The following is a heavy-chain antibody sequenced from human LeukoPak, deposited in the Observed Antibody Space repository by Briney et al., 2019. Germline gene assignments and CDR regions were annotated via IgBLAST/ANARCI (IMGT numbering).Heavy chain of an antibody. CDR3: TRDIGGRSAY. CDR1: GFSFSSLW. V-gene: IGHV3-74*01. J-gene: IGHJ4*02. CDR2: LNDDGGIT. D-gene: IGHD3-16*01. Sequence: TGGSLRLSCEASGFSFSSLWMHWVRQAPGEGGVWVLRLNDDGGITNYAAFAKGRFSISTDNATNTLYLQMNSLSADDTAVYYCTRDIGGRSAYWGQGTLVTVSS.